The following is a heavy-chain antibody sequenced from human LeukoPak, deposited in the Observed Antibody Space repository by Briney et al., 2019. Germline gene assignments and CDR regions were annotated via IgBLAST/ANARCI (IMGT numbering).Heavy chain of an antibody. Sequence: GGSLRLSCAASGFTFSSYAMSWVRQAPGKGLEWVSAISGSGGGTYYADSVKGRFTISRDNSNNTLYLQMNSLRAEDTAVYYCTRGRLNAAGWYFDLWGRGALVTVSS. D-gene: IGHD3-16*01. J-gene: IGHJ2*01. CDR3: TRGRLNAAGWYFDL. CDR1: GFTFSSYA. CDR2: ISGSGGGT. V-gene: IGHV3-23*01.